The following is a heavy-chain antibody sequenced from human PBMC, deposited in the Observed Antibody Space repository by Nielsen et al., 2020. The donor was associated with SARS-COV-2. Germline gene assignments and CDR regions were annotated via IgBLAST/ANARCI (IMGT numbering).Heavy chain of an antibody. CDR1: GFTFSMWN. V-gene: IGHV3-21*01. Sequence: GESLKISCAASGFTFSMWNMNWVRQAPGKGLEWVSSISRDSGETYYAGSVKGRFTTSRDNAKDSLYLQMNSLRAEDTAVYYCARDGVVGSTNTFDVWGQGTTVTVSS. J-gene: IGHJ3*01. CDR3: ARDGVVGSTNTFDV. D-gene: IGHD1-26*01. CDR2: ISRDSGET.